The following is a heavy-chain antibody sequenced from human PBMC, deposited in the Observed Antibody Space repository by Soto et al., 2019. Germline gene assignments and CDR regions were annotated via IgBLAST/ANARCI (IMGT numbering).Heavy chain of an antibody. Sequence: QVQLVESGGGVVQPGRSLRLSCAASGFTFSSYGMHWVRQAPGKGLEWVAVISYDGSNKYYADSVKGRFTIARDNSKNTPYLEMNGLRADDRAVYYGATAPLRFLEWLLDYWGQGTLVTVPS. D-gene: IGHD3-3*01. J-gene: IGHJ4*02. CDR1: GFTFSSYG. V-gene: IGHV3-30*03. CDR3: ATAPLRFLEWLLDY. CDR2: ISYDGSNK.